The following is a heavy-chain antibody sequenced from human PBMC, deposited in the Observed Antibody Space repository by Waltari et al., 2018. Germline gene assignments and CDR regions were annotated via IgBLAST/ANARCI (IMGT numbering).Heavy chain of an antibody. CDR3: TRPPGDRRRDY. V-gene: IGHV3-11*01. CDR2: ISGSGSTV. Sequence: QVQLVDSGGGLVKPGGSLRLSCAASGFSFSDYYMGWIRQAPGKGLEWISYISGSGSTVYYADPVKCRFSISRDNGKNSLYLQMNSLRAEDTAVYYCTRPPGDRRRDYWGQGTLVTVSS. J-gene: IGHJ4*02. D-gene: IGHD3-10*01. CDR1: GFSFSDYY.